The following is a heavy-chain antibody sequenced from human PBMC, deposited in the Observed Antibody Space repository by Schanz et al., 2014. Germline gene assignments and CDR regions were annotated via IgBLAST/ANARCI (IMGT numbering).Heavy chain of an antibody. CDR2: MYINSGST. CDR3: AKGFGGYDLVLDY. D-gene: IGHD5-12*01. J-gene: IGHJ4*02. Sequence: EVQLVESGGGLIQPGGSLRLSCAVSGFTVNTNYMSWVRQAPGKGLEWISSMYINSGSTQYADSVKGRFIISRDSSKNTLSLQMNSLRAEDTAVYYCAKGFGGYDLVLDYWGQGTLVTVSS. V-gene: IGHV3-66*03. CDR1: GFTVNTNY.